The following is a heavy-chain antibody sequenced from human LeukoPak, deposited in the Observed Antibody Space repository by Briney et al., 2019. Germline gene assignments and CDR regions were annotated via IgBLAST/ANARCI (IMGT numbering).Heavy chain of an antibody. Sequence: PGGSLRLSCAVSGFTFSTYNMNWVRQAPGKGLEWVSYISSSGSTIYYADSVKGRFTISRDNAKNSLYLQMNSLRAEDTAVYYCARIGASSWYEDYWGQGTLVTVSS. V-gene: IGHV3-48*04. CDR2: ISSSGSTI. J-gene: IGHJ4*02. CDR3: ARIGASSWYEDY. D-gene: IGHD6-13*01. CDR1: GFTFSTYN.